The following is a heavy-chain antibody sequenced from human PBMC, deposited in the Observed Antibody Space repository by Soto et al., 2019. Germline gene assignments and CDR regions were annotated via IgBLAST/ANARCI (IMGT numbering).Heavy chain of an antibody. V-gene: IGHV1-2*04. CDR2: INPNGGVT. D-gene: IGHD1-26*01. J-gene: IGHJ6*03. Sequence: QVQLVQSGAEVRKPGASVTVSCRSSGDSFNDYYIHWVRQAPGQGFEWMGWINPNGGVTKYAQKFQGWLSMTRDTSIRTVYMQLGRLRSDDTAIYYCAGESGGATATLDYYYFYMDVWGPGTTVTVSS. CDR1: GDSFNDYY. CDR3: AGESGGATATLDYYYFYMDV.